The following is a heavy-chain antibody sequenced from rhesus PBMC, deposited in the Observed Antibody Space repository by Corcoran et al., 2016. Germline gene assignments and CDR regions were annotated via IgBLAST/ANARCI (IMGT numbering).Heavy chain of an antibody. CDR3: SRGDTWTDFLY. J-gene: IGHJ4*01. Sequence: QLQLQESGPGRVKPSETLSLTCAVSGGSIGSNLWSGRRQPPGKGLEWIGRISGSDGRTDYNPSLKSRVTISTDTSKTQFSLKLNSVTAADTAVYYCSRGDTWTDFLYWGQGVLVTVSS. CDR1: GGSIGSNL. D-gene: IGHD1-38*01. CDR2: ISGSDGRT. V-gene: IGHV4-173*01.